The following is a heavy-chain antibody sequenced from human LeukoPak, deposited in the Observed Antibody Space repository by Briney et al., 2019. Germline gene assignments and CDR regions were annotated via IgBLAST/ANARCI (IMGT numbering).Heavy chain of an antibody. Sequence: GGSLRLSCAASGLTFTSYSMNWVRQAPGKGLEWVSYISGSSSTIYYADSVKGRFTISRDNAKNSLYLQMNSLRAEDTAVYYCARVRYGDYHFDYWGQGTLVTVSS. J-gene: IGHJ4*02. V-gene: IGHV3-48*04. CDR3: ARVRYGDYHFDY. D-gene: IGHD4-17*01. CDR1: GLTFTSYS. CDR2: ISGSSSTI.